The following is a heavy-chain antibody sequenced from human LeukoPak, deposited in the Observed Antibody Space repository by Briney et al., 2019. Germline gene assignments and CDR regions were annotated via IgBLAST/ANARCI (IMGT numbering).Heavy chain of an antibody. D-gene: IGHD1-1*01. V-gene: IGHV3-23*01. CDR1: GFTFSSYA. CDR2: VGRSGVDT. CDR3: VKHSGGVYGNSDS. Sequence: PGGSLRLSCVASGFTFSSYAVSWFRQAPGKGLEWVSTVGRSGVDTYYADSVRGRFTTSKDSSKNTLQMNSLSAEDTAIYYCVKHSGGVYGNSDSWGQGILVTVSS. J-gene: IGHJ4*02.